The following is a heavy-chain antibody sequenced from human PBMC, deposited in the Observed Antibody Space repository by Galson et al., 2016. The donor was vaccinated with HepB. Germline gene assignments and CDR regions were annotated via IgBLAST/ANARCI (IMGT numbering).Heavy chain of an antibody. CDR2: LRFDGTST. CDR3: ARDLYDHWFGY. J-gene: IGHJ4*02. Sequence: SLRLSCAASGFSLNTFGTHWVRQAPGRGLEWVAYLRFDGTSTYYGDSVMGRFTISRDISTNTIYLQMNSLRAEDAGLYYCARDLYDHWFGYWGQGTPVVVSS. V-gene: IGHV3-33*08. D-gene: IGHD3-16*01. CDR1: GFSLNTFG.